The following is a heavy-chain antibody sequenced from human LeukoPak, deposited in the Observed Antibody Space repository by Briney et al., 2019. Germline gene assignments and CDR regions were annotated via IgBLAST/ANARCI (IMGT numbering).Heavy chain of an antibody. CDR2: IYTSGST. D-gene: IGHD1-26*01. J-gene: IGHJ6*02. CDR3: ARDRVGTWSDGMDV. V-gene: IGHV4-61*02. Sequence: SETLSLTCTVSGGSISSGSYYWSWIRQPAGKGLEWIGRIYTSGSTNYNPSLKSRVTISVDTSKNQFSLKLSSVTAADTAVYYCARDRVGTWSDGMDVWGQGTTVTVSS. CDR1: GGSISSGSYY.